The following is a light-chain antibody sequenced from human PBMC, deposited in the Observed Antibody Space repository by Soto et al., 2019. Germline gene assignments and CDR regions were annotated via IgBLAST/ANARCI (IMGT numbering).Light chain of an antibody. J-gene: IGLJ2*01. CDR1: SSDVDGYNY. V-gene: IGLV2-14*01. CDR2: EVS. Sequence: QSALTQPASVSGSPGQSITISCTGTSSDVDGYNYVSWYQQHPGKAPKLMIYEVSNRPSGVSNRFSGSKSGNTASLTISGLQAEDEADYYCSSYTSSSTLVVFGGGTKLTGL. CDR3: SSYTSSSTLVV.